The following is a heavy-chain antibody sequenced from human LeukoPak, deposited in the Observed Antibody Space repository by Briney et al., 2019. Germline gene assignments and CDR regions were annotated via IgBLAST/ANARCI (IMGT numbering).Heavy chain of an antibody. V-gene: IGHV3-30*04. Sequence: GGSLRLSCAASGFTFSSYAMHWVRQAPGKGLEWVAVISYDGSSKYYADSVKGRFTISRDNSKNTLYLQMNSLRAEDTAVYYCARDSPYSQQQLAYYFDYWGQGTLVTVSS. CDR1: GFTFSSYA. CDR2: ISYDGSSK. CDR3: ARDSPYSQQQLAYYFDY. D-gene: IGHD6-13*01. J-gene: IGHJ4*02.